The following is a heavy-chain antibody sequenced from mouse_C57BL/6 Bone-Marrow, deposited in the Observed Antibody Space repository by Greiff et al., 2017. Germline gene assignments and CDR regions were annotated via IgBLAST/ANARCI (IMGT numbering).Heavy chain of an antibody. CDR3: APYYYGTKGY. CDR2: IHPNSGST. Sequence: QVQLQQPGAELVKPGASVKLSCKASGYTFTSYWMHWVKQRPGQGLEWIGMIHPNSGSTNYNEKFKSKATLTVDKSSSTAYMQLSRLTSEDSAVYYCAPYYYGTKGYWGQGTTLTVSS. J-gene: IGHJ2*01. V-gene: IGHV1-64*01. CDR1: GYTFTSYW. D-gene: IGHD1-1*01.